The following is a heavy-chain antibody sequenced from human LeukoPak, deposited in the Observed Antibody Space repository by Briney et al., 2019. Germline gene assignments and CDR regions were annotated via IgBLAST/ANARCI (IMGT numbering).Heavy chain of an antibody. Sequence: GGSLRLSCAASGFTFSSYSMNWVRQAPGKGLEWVSSISSSSSYIYYADSVKGRFTISRDNAKNSLYLQMNSLRAEDTAVYYCARSLVYSYGHPYYFDYWGQGTLVAVSS. CDR1: GFTFSSYS. CDR3: ARSLVYSYGHPYYFDY. V-gene: IGHV3-21*01. D-gene: IGHD5-18*01. J-gene: IGHJ4*02. CDR2: ISSSSSYI.